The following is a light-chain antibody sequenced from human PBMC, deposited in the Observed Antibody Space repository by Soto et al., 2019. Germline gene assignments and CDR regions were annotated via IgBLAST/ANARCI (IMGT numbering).Light chain of an antibody. CDR2: EVN. CDR3: SSYASTSTAV. CDR1: SSDVGAYNY. V-gene: IGLV2-14*01. Sequence: QSALTQPASVSGSPGQSITISCTGTSSDVGAYNYVSWYQQHPGKAPKLMIYEVNYRPSGVSNRFSGSKSGITASLTISGLQAEDEADYDCSSYASTSTAVFGTGTKLTVL. J-gene: IGLJ1*01.